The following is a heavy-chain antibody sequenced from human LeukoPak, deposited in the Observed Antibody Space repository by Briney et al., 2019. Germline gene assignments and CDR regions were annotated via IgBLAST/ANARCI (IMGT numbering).Heavy chain of an antibody. CDR1: GGSISSGSYY. D-gene: IGHD1-1*01. CDR3: ASTTGTSSLIAPYYFDY. J-gene: IGHJ4*02. CDR2: IYTSGST. Sequence: PSETLSLTCTVSGGSISSGSYYWSWIRQPAGKGLEWIGRIYTSGSTNYNPSLKSRVTISVDTSKNQFSLKLSSVTAADTAVYYCASTTGTSSLIAPYYFDYWGQGTLVTVSS. V-gene: IGHV4-61*02.